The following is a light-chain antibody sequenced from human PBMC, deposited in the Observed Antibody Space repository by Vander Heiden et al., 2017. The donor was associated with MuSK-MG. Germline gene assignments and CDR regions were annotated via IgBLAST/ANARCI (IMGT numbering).Light chain of an antibody. CDR2: KAS. CDR1: QSISSW. Sequence: DIQMTQSPSTLSASVGDRVTITCWASQSISSWLAWYQQKPGKAPKLLIYKASSLESGVPSRFGSSGSGTEFTLTISSLQHDDFATYCYQQYNSYPWTFGQGTKVEIK. J-gene: IGKJ1*01. V-gene: IGKV1-5*03. CDR3: QQYNSYPWT.